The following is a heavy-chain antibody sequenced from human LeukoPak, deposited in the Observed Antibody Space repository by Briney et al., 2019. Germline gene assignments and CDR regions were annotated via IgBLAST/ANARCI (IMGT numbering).Heavy chain of an antibody. J-gene: IGHJ4*02. CDR2: INNDGRTT. CDR1: GFIFGNYW. V-gene: IGHV3-74*01. Sequence: PGGSLRLSCAASGFIFGNYWMHWVRQDPGKGLVWVSRINNDGRTTNYADSVKGRFTISRDNAKNTLYLQMNSLRAEDTAVYYCGRDQGTVAIDYWGQGTLVTVSS. CDR3: GRDQGTVAIDY. D-gene: IGHD5-12*01.